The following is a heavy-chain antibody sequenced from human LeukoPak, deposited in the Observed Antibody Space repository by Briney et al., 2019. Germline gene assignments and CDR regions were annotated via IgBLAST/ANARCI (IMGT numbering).Heavy chain of an antibody. CDR3: ARDLDPSYYYDSSGPSAAFDI. CDR2: IYTSGST. CDR1: GGSISSGSYY. V-gene: IGHV4-61*02. Sequence: PSQTLSLTCTVSGGSISSGSYYWSWIRQPAGRGLEWIGRIYTSGSTNYNPSLKSRVTISVDTSKNQFSLKLSSVTAADTAVYYCARDLDPSYYYDSSGPSAAFDIWGQGTMVTVSS. J-gene: IGHJ3*02. D-gene: IGHD3-22*01.